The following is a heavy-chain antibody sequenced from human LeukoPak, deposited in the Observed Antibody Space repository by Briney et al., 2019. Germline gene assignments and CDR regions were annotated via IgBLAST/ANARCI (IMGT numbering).Heavy chain of an antibody. CDR3: ARMGYYYDSSGYYVNFDY. D-gene: IGHD3-22*01. CDR2: ISSSSSYI. V-gene: IGHV3-21*01. J-gene: IGHJ4*02. CDR1: GFTFSSYS. Sequence: GGSLRLSCAASGFTFSSYSMTWVRQAPGKGLEWVSSISSSSSYIYYADSVKGRFTIARDNAKNSLYLQMNSLRAEDKAVYYCARMGYYYDSSGYYVNFDYWGQGTLVTVSS.